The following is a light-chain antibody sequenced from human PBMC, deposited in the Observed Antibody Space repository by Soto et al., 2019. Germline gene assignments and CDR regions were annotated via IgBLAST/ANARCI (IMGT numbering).Light chain of an antibody. J-gene: IGLJ2*01. CDR2: DNS. CDR1: SSNIGNNY. CDR3: GTWDSSLSAGV. Sequence: QSVLTQPPSVSAAPGQTVTISCSGSSSNIGNNYVSWYQQLPGTAPKLLIYDNSKRPSGIPDRFSGSKSGTSATLGITGLQTGDEADYYCGTWDSSLSAGVFGGGTKVTVL. V-gene: IGLV1-51*01.